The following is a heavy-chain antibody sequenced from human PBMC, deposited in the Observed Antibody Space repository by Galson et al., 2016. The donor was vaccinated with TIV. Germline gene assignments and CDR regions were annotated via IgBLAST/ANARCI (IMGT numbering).Heavy chain of an antibody. V-gene: IGHV3-23*01. CDR1: GFTFSKFP. Sequence: SLRLSCAASGFTFSKFPMSWVRQAPGKGLEWVSTSISRGDETFYADSVQGRFTISRDTSTSTVFLQMNGLRADDTAVYYCARVPTKTFDFWSGFDNSFCMDVWGKGTTVTVSS. CDR2: SISRGDET. D-gene: IGHD3-3*01. CDR3: ARVPTKTFDFWSGFDNSFCMDV. J-gene: IGHJ6*04.